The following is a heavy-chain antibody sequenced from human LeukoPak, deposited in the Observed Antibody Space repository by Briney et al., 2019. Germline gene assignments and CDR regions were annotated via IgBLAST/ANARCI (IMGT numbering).Heavy chain of an antibody. CDR2: IKSKTDGGTT. CDR3: STSLSQQLVLWGYFAFDI. D-gene: IGHD6-13*01. J-gene: IGHJ3*02. V-gene: IGHV3-15*01. CDR1: GSTFCNAW. Sequence: PGGSLRLSCAASGSTFCNAWMSWVRQAPGKGLEWVGRIKSKTDGGTTDYAAPVKGRFTISRDDSKNTLYLQMNSLKTEDTAVYYCSTSLSQQLVLWGYFAFDIWGQGTMVTVSS.